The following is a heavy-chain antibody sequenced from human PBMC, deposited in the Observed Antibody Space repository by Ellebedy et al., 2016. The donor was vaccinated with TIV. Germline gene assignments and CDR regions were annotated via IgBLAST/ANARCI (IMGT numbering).Heavy chain of an antibody. CDR2: IYTSGST. D-gene: IGHD1-26*01. CDR3: AGDRRVGADYWFNP. J-gene: IGHJ5*02. CDR1: GGSISSYY. V-gene: IGHV4-4*07. Sequence: SETLSLXXTVSGGSISSYYWSWIRQPAGKGLEWIGRIYTSGSTNYNPSLKSRVTMSVDTSKNQFSLKLSSVTAADTAVYYCAGDRRVGADYWFNPWGQGTLVTVSS.